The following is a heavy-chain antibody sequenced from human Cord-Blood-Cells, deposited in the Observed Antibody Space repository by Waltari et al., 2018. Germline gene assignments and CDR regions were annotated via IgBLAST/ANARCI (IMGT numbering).Heavy chain of an antibody. V-gene: IGHV2-26*01. CDR3: ARPDWNYYYMDV. CDR2: IFSNDEK. J-gene: IGHJ6*03. Sequence: QVTLKESGSVLVKPTETLKMTSTVSAFSLSNARMGVGCIRQPPGKALEWLAHIFSNDEKSYSTSLKSRHTISKDTSKSQVVLTMTNMDPVDTATYYCARPDWNYYYMDVWGKGTTVTVSS. CDR1: AFSLSNARMG. D-gene: IGHD1-1*01.